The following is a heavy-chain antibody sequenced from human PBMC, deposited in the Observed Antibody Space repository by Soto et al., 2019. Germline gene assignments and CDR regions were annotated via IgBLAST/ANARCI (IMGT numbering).Heavy chain of an antibody. D-gene: IGHD6-13*01. V-gene: IGHV4-34*01. CDR3: AIADSSSYGFGSTQH. Sequence: PSETLSLTCAVYGGSFSGYYWSWIRQPPGKGLEWIGEINHSGSTNYNPSLKSRVTISVDTSKNQFSLKLSSVTAADTAVYYCAIADSSSYGFGSTQHWGQGTLVTVSS. CDR2: INHSGST. CDR1: GGSFSGYY. J-gene: IGHJ1*01.